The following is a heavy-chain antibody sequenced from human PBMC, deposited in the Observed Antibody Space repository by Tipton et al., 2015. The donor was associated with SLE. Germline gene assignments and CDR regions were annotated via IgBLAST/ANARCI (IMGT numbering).Heavy chain of an antibody. D-gene: IGHD2-2*01. CDR2: FYYSWST. V-gene: IGHV4-39*01. CDR1: GGSLSRSSYY. Sequence: TLSLTCTVSGGSLSRSSYYWGWIRQPPGTGLEWIGSFYYSWSTYYNPSLKSRVTISVDTSKNQFSLKLSSVTAADTAVYYCARHGQRSWFDPWGQGTLVTVSS. J-gene: IGHJ5*02. CDR3: ARHGQRSWFDP.